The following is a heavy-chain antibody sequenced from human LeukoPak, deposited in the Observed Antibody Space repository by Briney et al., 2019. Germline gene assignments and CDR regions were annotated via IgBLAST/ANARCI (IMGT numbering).Heavy chain of an antibody. V-gene: IGHV1-2*06. CDR3: ARVPAGINWFDP. CDR1: GYTFTGYY. D-gene: IGHD2-2*01. J-gene: IGHJ5*02. CDR2: INPNSGGT. Sequence: ASVKVSCKASGYTFTGYYMHWVRQAPGQGGEWMGRINPNSGGTNYAQKFQGRVTMNRDTSISTAYIELSRLRSDDTAVYYCARVPAGINWFDPWGQGTLVTVSS.